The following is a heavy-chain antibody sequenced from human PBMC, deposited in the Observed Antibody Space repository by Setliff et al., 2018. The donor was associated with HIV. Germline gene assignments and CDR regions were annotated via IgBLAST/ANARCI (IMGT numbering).Heavy chain of an antibody. D-gene: IGHD3-22*01. Sequence: SETLSLTCRLSGDSIVFDDSTRSYHCSWIRQPPGKGLEWIGSTPYRGRTNYNPSLRSRVTISLDTSKNQYSLKLTSVTAADTAVYYCARGSSSGTDLAVLWGQGTLVTVSS. V-gene: IGHV4-39*07. J-gene: IGHJ4*02. CDR3: ARGSSSGTDLAVL. CDR2: TPYRGRT. CDR1: GDSIVFDDSTRSYH.